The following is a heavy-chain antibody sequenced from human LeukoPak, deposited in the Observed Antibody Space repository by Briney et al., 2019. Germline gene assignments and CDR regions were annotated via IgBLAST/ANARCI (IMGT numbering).Heavy chain of an antibody. D-gene: IGHD1-26*01. CDR3: ARAIEGATSYFDY. CDR1: GGSISSGGYC. CDR2: IYHSGST. V-gene: IGHV4-30-2*01. J-gene: IGHJ4*02. Sequence: TLSLTCTVSGGSISSGGYCWSWIRQPPGKGLEWIGYIYHSGSTYYNPSLKSRVTISVDRSRNQFSLKLSSVTAADTAVYYCARAIEGATSYFDYWGQGTLVTVS.